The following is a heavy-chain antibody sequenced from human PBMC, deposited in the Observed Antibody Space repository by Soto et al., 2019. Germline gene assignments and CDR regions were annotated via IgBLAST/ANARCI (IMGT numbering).Heavy chain of an antibody. J-gene: IGHJ4*02. CDR1: GFTFSSSD. D-gene: IGHD2-21*02. CDR3: AKGGGGDHGD. Sequence: EVQLLDSGGGWVQPGGSLRLSCEASGFTFSSSDMCWVRQAPGKGLEWISSITTSGARTFYADSVKGRFTISRDNSKNTLYLQMNSLRVDDTAVYFCAKGGGGDHGDWGQRTPVAVSS. V-gene: IGHV3-23*01. CDR2: ITTSGART.